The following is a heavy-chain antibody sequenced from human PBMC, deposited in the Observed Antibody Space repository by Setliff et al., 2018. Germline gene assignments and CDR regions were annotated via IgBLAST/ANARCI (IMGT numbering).Heavy chain of an antibody. CDR2: ISAYSGET. Sequence: ASVKVSCKASGYTFSTYAIHWVRQAHGQRPDWMGWISAYSGETNYAQIFQGRVTMTTDTPTSTAYMELRSLTSDDTAVYYCARGQTLRHFDWPTAFDYWGLGTLVTVSS. D-gene: IGHD3-9*01. CDR3: ARGQTLRHFDWPTAFDY. J-gene: IGHJ4*02. V-gene: IGHV1-18*01. CDR1: GYTFSTYA.